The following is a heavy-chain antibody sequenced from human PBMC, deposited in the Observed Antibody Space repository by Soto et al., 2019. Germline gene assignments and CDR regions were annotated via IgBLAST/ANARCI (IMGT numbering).Heavy chain of an antibody. D-gene: IGHD6-13*01. CDR3: ARSGIAAAGNYFYFDY. CDR1: GFTFSSYA. CDR2: ISGSGGST. Sequence: GGSLRLSCAASGFTFSSYAMSWVRQAPGKGLEWVSAISGSGGSTYYADSVKGRFTISRDNSKNQFSLKLSSVTAADTAVYYCARSGIAAAGNYFYFDYWGQGTLVTVSS. J-gene: IGHJ4*02. V-gene: IGHV3-23*01.